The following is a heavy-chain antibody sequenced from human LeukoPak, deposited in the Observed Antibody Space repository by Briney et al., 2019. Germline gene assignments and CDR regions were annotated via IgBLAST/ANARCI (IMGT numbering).Heavy chain of an antibody. CDR3: ARGXGXGSYDY. V-gene: IGHV4-31*03. CDR1: GGSISSGGYY. Sequence: SETLSLTCTVSGGSISSGGYYWSWIRQHPGKGLEWIGYFYYSGSTYYNPSLKSRVTMPVDTSKNQFSLKLSFVTAADTAVYYCARGXGXGSYDYWGQGTLVTVSS. J-gene: IGHJ4*02. CDR2: FYYSGST. D-gene: IGHD3-10*01.